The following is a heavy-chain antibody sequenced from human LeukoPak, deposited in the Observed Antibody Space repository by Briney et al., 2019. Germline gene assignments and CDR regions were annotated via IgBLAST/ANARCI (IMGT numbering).Heavy chain of an antibody. CDR2: INPSGSST. CDR3: ARGGELAITGPEGVYFDY. J-gene: IGHJ4*02. CDR1: GYTFTSYY. V-gene: IGHV1-46*01. D-gene: IGHD3-10*01. Sequence: GASVKVSCKASGYTFTSYYMHWVRQAPGQGLEWMGLINPSGSSTSYAQKFQGRVTMTRDMSTSTVYMELSSLRSEDTAVYYCARGGELAITGPEGVYFDYWGQGTLVTVSS.